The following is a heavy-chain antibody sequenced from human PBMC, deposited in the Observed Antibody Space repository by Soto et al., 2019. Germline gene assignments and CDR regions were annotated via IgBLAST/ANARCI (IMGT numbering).Heavy chain of an antibody. Sequence: ASVKVSCKASGYTFTGYYMHWVRRAPGQGLEWMGWINPNSGGTNYAQKFQGRVTMTRDTSISTAYMELSRLRSDDTAVYYCARVTYYYDSSGYQDWFDPWGQGTLVTV. CDR2: INPNSGGT. D-gene: IGHD3-22*01. CDR3: ARVTYYYDSSGYQDWFDP. V-gene: IGHV1-2*02. CDR1: GYTFTGYY. J-gene: IGHJ5*02.